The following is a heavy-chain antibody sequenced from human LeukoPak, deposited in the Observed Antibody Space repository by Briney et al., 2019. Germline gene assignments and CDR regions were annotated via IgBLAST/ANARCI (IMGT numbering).Heavy chain of an antibody. Sequence: KPGGSLRLSCAASGFTFSSYSMNWVRQAPGKGLEWVSSISSSSSYIYYADSVKGRFTISRDNAKNSLYLQMNSLRAEDTAVYYCARDSALYSYSSSWLAEYFQHWGQGTLVTVSS. J-gene: IGHJ1*01. CDR2: ISSSSSYI. CDR3: ARDSALYSYSSSWLAEYFQH. V-gene: IGHV3-21*01. CDR1: GFTFSSYS. D-gene: IGHD6-13*01.